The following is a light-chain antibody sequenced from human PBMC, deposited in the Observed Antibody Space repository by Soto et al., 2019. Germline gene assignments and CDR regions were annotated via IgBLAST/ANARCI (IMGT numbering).Light chain of an antibody. CDR2: EVR. Sequence: QSALTQPASVSGSPGQSITISCTGTSSDIGDYDYVSWYQQRPGRAPKLMIYEVRYRPSGVSNRFSGSKSGNTASLTISGLQAEDEADYYCAAWDDSLSGWMFGGGTQLTVL. J-gene: IGLJ3*02. CDR3: AAWDDSLSGWM. CDR1: SSDIGDYDY. V-gene: IGLV2-14*01.